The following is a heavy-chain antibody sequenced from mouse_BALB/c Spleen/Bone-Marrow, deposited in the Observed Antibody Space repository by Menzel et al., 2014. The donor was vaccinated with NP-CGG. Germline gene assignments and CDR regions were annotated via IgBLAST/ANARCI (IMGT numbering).Heavy chain of an antibody. CDR1: GYTFTSSW. V-gene: IGHV1S130*01. CDR3: ARHHRYAFYFDY. CDR2: IHPNSGNT. J-gene: IGHJ2*01. D-gene: IGHD2-14*01. Sequence: QVQLQQSGSVLVRTGASVKLSCKASGYTFTSSWMHWAKQRPGQGLEWIGEIHPNSGNTNYNEKFKGKATLTVDTSSSTAYVGLSSLTAEDSAVYYCARHHRYAFYFDYWGQGTTLTVSS.